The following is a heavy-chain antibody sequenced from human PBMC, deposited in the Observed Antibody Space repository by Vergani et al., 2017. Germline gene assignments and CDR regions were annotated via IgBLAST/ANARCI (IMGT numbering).Heavy chain of an antibody. CDR3: ARYGDWSFDL. Sequence: QVQLQESGPGLVKPSETLSLTCAVSGYSISSGYYWGWIRQPPGKGLEWIGNIYHSGSTYHNPSLKSRVTISRDTSKNQFSLKLSSVTATDTAVYYCARYGDWSFDLWGRGTLVTVSS. V-gene: IGHV4-38-2*01. D-gene: IGHD3-10*01. CDR1: GYSISSGYY. CDR2: IYHSGST. J-gene: IGHJ2*01.